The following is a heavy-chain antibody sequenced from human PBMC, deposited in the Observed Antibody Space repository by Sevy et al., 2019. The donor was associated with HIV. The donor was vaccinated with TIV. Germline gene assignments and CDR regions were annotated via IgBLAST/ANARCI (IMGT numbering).Heavy chain of an antibody. V-gene: IGHV3-48*03. CDR3: ARSGGVTDYGMDV. CDR1: GFTFSSFE. D-gene: IGHD3-16*01. J-gene: IGHJ6*02. Sequence: GESLKSSCEASGFTFSSFEMNWVRQAPGKGLEWVLYISSSGSIISYADSVKGRFTISRDNAKSSLYLQMNSLRAEDTAVYYCARSGGVTDYGMDVWGQGTTVTVSS. CDR2: ISSSGSII.